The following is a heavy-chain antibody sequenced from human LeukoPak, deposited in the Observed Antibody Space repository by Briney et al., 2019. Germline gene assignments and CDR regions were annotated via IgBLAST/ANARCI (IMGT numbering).Heavy chain of an antibody. D-gene: IGHD6-13*01. V-gene: IGHV1-2*02. CDR2: INPNSGGT. CDR3: ARPGAAGLYYYYMDV. CDR1: GYTFTGYY. Sequence: ASVKVSCKASGYTFTGYYMHWVRQAPGQGGEWMGWINPNSGGTNYAQKFQGRVTMTRDTSISTAYMELSRLRSDDTAVYYCARPGAAGLYYYYMDVWGKGTTVTVSS. J-gene: IGHJ6*03.